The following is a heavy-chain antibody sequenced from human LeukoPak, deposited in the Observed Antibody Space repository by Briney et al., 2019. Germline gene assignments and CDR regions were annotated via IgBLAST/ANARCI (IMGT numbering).Heavy chain of an antibody. J-gene: IGHJ4*02. CDR1: GFTFSSYG. Sequence: GGSLRLSCAASGFTFSSYGMHWVRQAPGKGLEWVAVISYDGSNKYYADSVKGRFTISRDNAKNSLYLQMNSLRVEDTAVYYCARGVDIVATIWDYWGQGTLVTVSS. CDR2: ISYDGSNK. CDR3: ARGVDIVATIWDY. D-gene: IGHD5-12*01. V-gene: IGHV3-30*03.